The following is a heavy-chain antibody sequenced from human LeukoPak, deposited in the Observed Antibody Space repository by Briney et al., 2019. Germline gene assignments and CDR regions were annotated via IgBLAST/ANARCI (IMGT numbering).Heavy chain of an antibody. Sequence: GMSLRLSCAASGFTFSKYGMNWVRQAPGKGLEGVAVIWYDGSNKYFAESVMGRFTISKDNSNNTVYLQMNSLRIEDTAVYHCARAGIGNALDYWGPGTQVTVSS. CDR2: IWYDGSNK. J-gene: IGHJ4*02. CDR1: GFTFSKYG. D-gene: IGHD2-2*01. CDR3: ARAGIGNALDY. V-gene: IGHV3-33*01.